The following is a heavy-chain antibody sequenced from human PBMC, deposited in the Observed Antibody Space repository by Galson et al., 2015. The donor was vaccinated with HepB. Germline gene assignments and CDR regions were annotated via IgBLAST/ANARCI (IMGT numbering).Heavy chain of an antibody. D-gene: IGHD6-6*01. CDR3: ARVGGAGIAARPRQLNYYFDY. J-gene: IGHJ4*02. CDR2: IYYSGST. Sequence: TLSLTCTVSGGSISSGDYYWSWIRQPPGKGLEWIGYIYYSGSTYYNPSLKSRVTISVDTSKNQFSLKLSSVTAADTAVYYCARVGGAGIAARPRQLNYYFDYWGQGTLVTVSS. V-gene: IGHV4-30-4*01. CDR1: GGSISSGDYY.